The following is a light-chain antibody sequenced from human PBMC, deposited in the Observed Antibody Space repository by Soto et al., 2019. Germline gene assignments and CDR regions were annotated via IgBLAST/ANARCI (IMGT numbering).Light chain of an antibody. CDR1: QGINTY. Sequence: DIPLTQSPSFLSASVGDRVTITCRASQGINTYLAWYQQKPGKAPNLLIYGAFTLQSGVPSRFSGSGSGTEFTLTISTLQPEDFATYYCQQLSSYPLYTFGQGTKLEIK. CDR2: GAF. J-gene: IGKJ2*01. CDR3: QQLSSYPLYT. V-gene: IGKV1-9*01.